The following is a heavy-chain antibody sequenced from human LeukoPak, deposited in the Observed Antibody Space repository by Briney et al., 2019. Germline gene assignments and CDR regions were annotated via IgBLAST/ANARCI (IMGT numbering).Heavy chain of an antibody. J-gene: IGHJ6*02. CDR2: INHSGST. CDR1: GGSFSGYY. CDR3: ARVIAATGPGSYYYGMDV. Sequence: SETLSLTCAVYGGSFSGYYWSWIRQPPGKGLEWIGEINHSGSTNYNPSLKSRVTIPVDTSKNQFSLKLSSVTAADTAVYYCARVIAATGPGSYYYGMDVWGQGTTVTVSS. V-gene: IGHV4-34*01. D-gene: IGHD6-13*01.